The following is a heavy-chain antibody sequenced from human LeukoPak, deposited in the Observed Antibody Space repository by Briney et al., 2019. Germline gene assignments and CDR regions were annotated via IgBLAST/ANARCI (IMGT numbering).Heavy chain of an antibody. CDR1: GFTFSSYW. V-gene: IGHV3-74*01. CDR3: PRASAVAGPDY. CDR2: INSDGSIT. J-gene: IGHJ4*02. D-gene: IGHD6-19*01. Sequence: GGSLRLSCAASGFTFSSYWMHWVRQVPGKGLVWVSRINSDGSITSYADSVKGRFTISRDNAKNTLFLQMNSLRTEDTAVYYCPRASAVAGPDYWGQGTLVTVSS.